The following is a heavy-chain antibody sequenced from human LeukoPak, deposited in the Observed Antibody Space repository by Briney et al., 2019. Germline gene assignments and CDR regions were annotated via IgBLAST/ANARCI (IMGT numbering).Heavy chain of an antibody. Sequence: GGSLRLSCAASGFTFSSYWMHWVRQAPGKGLEWVSAFTGSGGSTYYADSVKGRFTISRDNSKNTLFLQMNSLRAEDTAVYYCAKARGSGYYSSFDLWGRGTLVTVSS. D-gene: IGHD6-19*01. CDR1: GFTFSSYW. CDR3: AKARGSGYYSSFDL. CDR2: FTGSGGST. J-gene: IGHJ2*01. V-gene: IGHV3-23*01.